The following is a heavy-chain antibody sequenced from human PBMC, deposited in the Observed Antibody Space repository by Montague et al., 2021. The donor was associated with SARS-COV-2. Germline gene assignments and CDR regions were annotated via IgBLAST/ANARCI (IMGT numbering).Heavy chain of an antibody. Sequence: SETLSLTCAVHGGSFSTYSRNWIRQPPGKGLEWIGEIHHGGSTNYNPSLKSRVTISADTSKNQFSLKLTSVAAADTAVYYCARLGDGVVPSPRLGVGPYYSYYYMDVWGKGTTVTVSS. CDR1: GGSFSTYS. V-gene: IGHV4-34*01. J-gene: IGHJ6*03. CDR3: ARLGDGVVPSPRLGVGPYYSYYYMDV. CDR2: IHHGGST. D-gene: IGHD3-10*01.